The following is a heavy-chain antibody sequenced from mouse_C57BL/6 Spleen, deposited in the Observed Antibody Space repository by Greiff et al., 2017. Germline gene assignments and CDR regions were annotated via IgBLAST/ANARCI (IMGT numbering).Heavy chain of an antibody. J-gene: IGHJ2*01. CDR1: GYTFTSYW. Sequence: QVQLQQPGAELVKPGASVKLSCKASGYTFTSYWMHWVKQRPGQGLEWIGMIHPNSGSTNYNEKFKSKATLTVDKSSSTAYMQLSSLTSEDSAVYYCARWNYYGSSGDYWGQGTTLTVSS. V-gene: IGHV1-64*01. CDR2: IHPNSGST. D-gene: IGHD1-1*01. CDR3: ARWNYYGSSGDY.